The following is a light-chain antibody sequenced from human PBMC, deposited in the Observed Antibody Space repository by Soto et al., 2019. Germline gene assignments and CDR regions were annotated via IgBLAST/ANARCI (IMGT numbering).Light chain of an antibody. CDR1: QSISNW. J-gene: IGKJ4*01. V-gene: IGKV1-5*03. CDR3: QQYKSFSLT. CDR2: KTS. Sequence: DIQMTQSPSTLSASVGYRVTITCRASQSISNWLAWYQQKPWKAPKLLIYKTSNLDSGVPSRFSGSGSGTEFSLTISSLQPAYFATYYCQQYKSFSLTFGGGTRVEVK.